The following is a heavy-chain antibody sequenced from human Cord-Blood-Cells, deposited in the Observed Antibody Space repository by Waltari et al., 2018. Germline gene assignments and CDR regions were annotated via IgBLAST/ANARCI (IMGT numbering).Heavy chain of an antibody. V-gene: IGHV4-39*01. CDR1: GGSISSSSYY. CDR3: ARLPIPRYYYYMDV. CDR2: IYYSGST. Sequence: QLQLQESGPGLVKPSETLSLTCTVSGGSISSSSYYWGWIRQPPGKGLEWIGSIYYSGSTYHNPSLKSRVTIAVDTSKNQFSLKLSSVTAADTAVYYCARLPIPRYYYYMDVWGKGTTVTVSS. J-gene: IGHJ6*03.